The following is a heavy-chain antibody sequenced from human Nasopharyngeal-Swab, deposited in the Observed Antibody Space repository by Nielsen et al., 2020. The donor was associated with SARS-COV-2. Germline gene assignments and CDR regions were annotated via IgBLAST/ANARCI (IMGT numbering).Heavy chain of an antibody. CDR2: ISGSGGST. J-gene: IGHJ4*02. V-gene: IGHV3-23*01. Sequence: GESLKISCAASGFTFSSYAMSWVRQAPGKGLEWVSAISGSGGSTYYADSVKGRFTISRDNSKNTLYLQMNSLRAEDTAVYYCAQDTEYQLPGDYFDYWGQGTLVTVSS. D-gene: IGHD2-2*01. CDR3: AQDTEYQLPGDYFDY. CDR1: GFTFSSYA.